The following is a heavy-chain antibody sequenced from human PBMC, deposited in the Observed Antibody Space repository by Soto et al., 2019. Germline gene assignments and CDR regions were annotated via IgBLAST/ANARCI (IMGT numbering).Heavy chain of an antibody. CDR2: IYYSGST. D-gene: IGHD3-22*01. CDR3: ARSLYYDSSGYYVDY. Sequence: SETLSLTCTVSGGSISSYYWGWIRQPPGKGLEWIGYIYYSGSTNYNPSLKSRVTISVDTSKNQFSLKLSSVTAADTAVYYCARSLYYDSSGYYVDYWGQGTLVTVSS. J-gene: IGHJ4*02. CDR1: GGSISSYY. V-gene: IGHV4-59*01.